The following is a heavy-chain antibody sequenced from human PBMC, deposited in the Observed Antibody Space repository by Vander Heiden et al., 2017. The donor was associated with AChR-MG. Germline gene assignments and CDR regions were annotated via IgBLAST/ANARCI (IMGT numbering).Heavy chain of an antibody. J-gene: IGHJ4*02. Sequence: EVQLLESGGGLVQPGGSLRLSCAASGFTFSGYAMSWVRPAPGKGLEWVSAISGSGGSTYYADSVKGRFTISRDNSKNTLYLQMNSLRAEDTAVYYCAKGFVVVPAAIPDIVVVVAPFDYWGQGTLVTVSS. CDR1: GFTFSGYA. V-gene: IGHV3-23*01. D-gene: IGHD2-15*01. CDR3: AKGFVVVPAAIPDIVVVVAPFDY. CDR2: ISGSGGST.